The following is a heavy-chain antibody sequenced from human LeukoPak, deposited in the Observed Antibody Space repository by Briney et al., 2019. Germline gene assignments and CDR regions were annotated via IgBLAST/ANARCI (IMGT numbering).Heavy chain of an antibody. V-gene: IGHV3-23*01. D-gene: IGHD3-16*02. CDR2: ITSSGSTT. J-gene: IGHJ4*02. Sequence: GGSLRLSCAASGFNFNSYVMSWVRQAPGKGLEWVSAITSSGSTTYYADSVKGRFTISRDNSQNTLFLQMNSLRADDTAVYYCAKVSGWGSRVRSLDYWGQGTLVTVSS. CDR1: GFNFNSYV. CDR3: AKVSGWGSRVRSLDY.